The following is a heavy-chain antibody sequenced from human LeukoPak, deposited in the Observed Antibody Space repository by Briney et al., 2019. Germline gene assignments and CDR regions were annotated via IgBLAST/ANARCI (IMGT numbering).Heavy chain of an antibody. CDR3: ARESTVTTPGWFDP. CDR1: GFTFSSYA. V-gene: IGHV3-30-3*01. D-gene: IGHD4-17*01. CDR2: ISYDGSNK. J-gene: IGHJ5*02. Sequence: GGSLRLSCAASGFTFSSYAMHWVRQAPGKGLEWVAVISYDGSNKYYADSVKGRFTISRDNPKNTLYLQMNSLRAEDTAVYYCARESTVTTPGWFDPWGQGTLVTVSS.